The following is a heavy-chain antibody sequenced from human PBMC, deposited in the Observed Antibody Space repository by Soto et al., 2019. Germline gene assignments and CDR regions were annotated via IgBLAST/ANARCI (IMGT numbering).Heavy chain of an antibody. V-gene: IGHV3-53*01. CDR2: IYTDDNI. Sequence: EVQLVESGGGLVQPGGSLRLSCAASGFTVSGNYVTWVRQAPGKGLEWVSVIYTDDNIYYADSVTGRFTISRDNSKNTFYLQVSRLRVEDTAVYYGATELIAKYGMDVWGQGTTVTVSS. J-gene: IGHJ6*02. D-gene: IGHD2-21*01. CDR1: GFTVSGNY. CDR3: ATELIAKYGMDV.